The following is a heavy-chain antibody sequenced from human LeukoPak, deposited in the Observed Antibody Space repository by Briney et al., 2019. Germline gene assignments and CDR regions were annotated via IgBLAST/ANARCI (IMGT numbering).Heavy chain of an antibody. D-gene: IGHD3-16*01. CDR3: ARDQGAQ. CDR1: GFTFTSNA. J-gene: IGHJ4*02. Sequence: GGSLRLSCAASGFTFTSNAMHWVRQAPGKLEWVASISYDGTNKYYADSVKGRFTISRDNSKNTLCLQMNSLRHDDTAIYYCARDQGAQWGQGTLVTVSS. V-gene: IGHV3-30-3*01. CDR2: ISYDGTNK.